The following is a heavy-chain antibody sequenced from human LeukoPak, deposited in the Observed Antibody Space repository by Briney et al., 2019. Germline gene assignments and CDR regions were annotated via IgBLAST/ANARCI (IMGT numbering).Heavy chain of an antibody. Sequence: SETLSLTCTVSGGSISSGGYYWSWIRQHPGKGLEWIGYIYYSGSTYYNPSLKSRVTISVDTSKNQFSLKLSSVTAADTAVYYCARGVVPAALDYWGQGTLVTVSS. CDR3: ARGVVPAALDY. V-gene: IGHV4-31*03. CDR2: IYYSGST. J-gene: IGHJ4*02. CDR1: GGSISSGGYY. D-gene: IGHD2-2*01.